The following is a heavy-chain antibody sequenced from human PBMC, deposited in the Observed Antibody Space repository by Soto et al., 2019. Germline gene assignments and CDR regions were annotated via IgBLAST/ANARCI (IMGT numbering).Heavy chain of an antibody. Sequence: SETLSLTCTVSGGSISSYYWSWIRQPPGKGLEWIGYIYYSGSTNYNPSLKSRVTISVDTSKNQFSLKLSSVTAADTAVYYCAMAHVDTQEFDYWDQGTLVTVSS. J-gene: IGHJ4*02. V-gene: IGHV4-59*01. CDR3: AMAHVDTQEFDY. D-gene: IGHD5-18*01. CDR2: IYYSGST. CDR1: GGSISSYY.